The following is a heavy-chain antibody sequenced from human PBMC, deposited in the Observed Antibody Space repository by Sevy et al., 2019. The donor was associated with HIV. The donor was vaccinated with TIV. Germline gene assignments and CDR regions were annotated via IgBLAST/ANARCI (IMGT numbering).Heavy chain of an antibody. V-gene: IGHV3-23*01. J-gene: IGHJ4*02. CDR2: ISGSGGST. CDR3: AKQTVVVPAAMVWYFQY. CDR1: GFTFSSYA. Sequence: GGSLRLSCAASGFTFSSYAMSWVRQAPGKGLEWVSAISGSGGSTYYADSVKGRFTISRDNSKNTLYLQMNSLRAEDTDVSYCAKQTVVVPAAMVWYFQYWGQGTLVTVSS. D-gene: IGHD2-2*01.